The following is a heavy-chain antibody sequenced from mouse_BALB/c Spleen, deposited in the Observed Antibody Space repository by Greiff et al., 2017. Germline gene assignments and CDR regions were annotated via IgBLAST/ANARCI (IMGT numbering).Heavy chain of an antibody. CDR2: INPSNGGT. D-gene: IGHD2-3*01. V-gene: IGHV1S81*02. Sequence: VQLQQPGAELVKPGASVKLSCKASGYTFTSYYMYWVKQRPGQGLEWIGGINPSNGGTNFNEKFKSKATLTVDKSSSTAYMQLSSLTSEDSAVYYCARNGYSDYWGQGTTLTVSS. J-gene: IGHJ2*01. CDR3: ARNGYSDY. CDR1: GYTFTSYY.